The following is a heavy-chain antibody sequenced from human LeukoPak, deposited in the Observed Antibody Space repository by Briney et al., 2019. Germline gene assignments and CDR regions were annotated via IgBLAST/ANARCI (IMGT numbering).Heavy chain of an antibody. Sequence: SETLSLTCNVSVYSISSGYYWGWIRQPPGKGLEWIGSIYHTGSTYYNPYLKSRVTISVDTSNNRFSLKLRSVTAADTAVYYCARDSGTTGEVKFDPWGQGTLVTVSS. V-gene: IGHV4-38-2*02. CDR1: VYSISSGYY. CDR2: IYHTGST. D-gene: IGHD3-10*01. CDR3: ARDSGTTGEVKFDP. J-gene: IGHJ5*02.